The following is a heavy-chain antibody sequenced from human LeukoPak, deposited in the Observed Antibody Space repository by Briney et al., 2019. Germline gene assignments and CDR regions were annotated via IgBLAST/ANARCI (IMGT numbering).Heavy chain of an antibody. CDR2: ISGSGGST. D-gene: IGHD4-23*01. CDR3: ETLGSGNSLDY. Sequence: PPGGSLRLSCAASGFTFSSYAMSWVRQAPGKGLEWVSAISGSGGSTYYADSVKGRFTISRDNSKNTLYLQMNSLRAEDTAVYYCETLGSGNSLDYWGQGTLVTVSS. CDR1: GFTFSSYA. J-gene: IGHJ4*02. V-gene: IGHV3-23*01.